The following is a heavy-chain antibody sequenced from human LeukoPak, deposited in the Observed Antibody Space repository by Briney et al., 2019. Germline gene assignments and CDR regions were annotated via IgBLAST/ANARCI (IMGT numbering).Heavy chain of an antibody. Sequence: SETLSLTCTVSGGSISSSSYYWGWIRQPPGKGLEWIGSIYYSGSTYYNPSLKSRVTISVDTSKNQFSLKLSSVTAADTAVYYCARDGVVVPSEDAFDIWGQGTMVTVSS. J-gene: IGHJ3*02. CDR1: GGSISSSSYY. CDR3: ARDGVVVPSEDAFDI. V-gene: IGHV4-39*07. CDR2: IYYSGST. D-gene: IGHD2-15*01.